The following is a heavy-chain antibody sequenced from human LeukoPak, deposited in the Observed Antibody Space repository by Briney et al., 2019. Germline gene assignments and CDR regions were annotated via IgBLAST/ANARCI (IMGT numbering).Heavy chain of an antibody. J-gene: IGHJ6*03. D-gene: IGHD4-11*01. CDR3: ARALSNYVDYHYYYYMDV. Sequence: GGSLRLSCAASGFTFDDYGMSWVRQAPGKGLEWVSGINWNGVSTSYVDSVKGRFTISRDNAKNSLYLQMNSLRAEDKALYYCARALSNYVDYHYYYYMDVWGKGTTVTVSS. CDR1: GFTFDDYG. CDR2: INWNGVST. V-gene: IGHV3-20*04.